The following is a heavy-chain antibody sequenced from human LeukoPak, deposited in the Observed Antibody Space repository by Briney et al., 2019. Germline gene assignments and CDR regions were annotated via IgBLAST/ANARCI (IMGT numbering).Heavy chain of an antibody. J-gene: IGHJ6*03. V-gene: IGHV3-30*02. CDR3: AKDSCSGGSCYRGRPYYYYMDV. CDR2: IRYDGSNK. Sequence: GGSLRLSCAASGFTFSSYGMHWVRQAPGKGLEWVAFIRYDGSNKYYADSVKGRFTISRDNSKNTLYLQMKSLRAEDTAVYYCAKDSCSGGSCYRGRPYYYYMDVWGKGTTVTISS. CDR1: GFTFSSYG. D-gene: IGHD2-15*01.